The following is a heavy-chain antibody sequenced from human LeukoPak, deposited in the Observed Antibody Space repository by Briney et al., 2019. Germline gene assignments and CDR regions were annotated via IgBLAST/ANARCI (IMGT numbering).Heavy chain of an antibody. CDR1: GFAFSNYG. D-gene: IGHD3-10*01. J-gene: IGHJ4*02. CDR3: AKPGGRVGESLNGIDY. V-gene: IGHV3-30*02. CDR2: IQYDGSNK. Sequence: GGSLRLSCAASGFAFSNYGLHWVRQAPGKGLEWVAFIQYDGSNKFHTDSVRGRFTISRDNSKNTLFLQMNSLRAEDTAVYYCAKPGGRVGESLNGIDYWGQGTLVTVS.